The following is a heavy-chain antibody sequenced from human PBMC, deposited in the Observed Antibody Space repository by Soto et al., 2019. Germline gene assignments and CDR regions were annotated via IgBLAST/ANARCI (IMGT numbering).Heavy chain of an antibody. D-gene: IGHD5-18*01. J-gene: IGHJ4*02. CDR3: ASGIQLSLRRINNGYSV. CDR1: GGTFSTYA. Sequence: QVQLVQSGAEVKKPESSVKVSCKAPGGTFSTYAISWVRQAPGQGLEWMGGIIPMFGTANYAQRFQDRVTSTADESTNTVYMELSSLRSEDTVVYCCASGIQLSLRRINNGYSVWGQGTLVTVSS. CDR2: IIPMFGTA. V-gene: IGHV1-69*12.